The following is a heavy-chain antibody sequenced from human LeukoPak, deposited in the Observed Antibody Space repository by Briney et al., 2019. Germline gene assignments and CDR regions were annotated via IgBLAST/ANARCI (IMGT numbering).Heavy chain of an antibody. J-gene: IGHJ5*02. Sequence: SETLSLTCTVSGASISSYYWSWIRQPAGKALEWIGRIYVTGSTTYNPSLESRVTMSLDTSKNHFSLKLRSVTAADTAVYYCXXXXGTTGEVKFDPWGQGTLVTVSS. CDR3: XXXXGTTGEVKFDP. CDR1: GASISSYY. V-gene: IGHV4-4*07. D-gene: IGHD1-7*01. CDR2: IYVTGST.